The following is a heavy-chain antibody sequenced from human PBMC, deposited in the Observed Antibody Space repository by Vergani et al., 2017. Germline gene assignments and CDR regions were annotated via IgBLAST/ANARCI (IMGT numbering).Heavy chain of an antibody. CDR2: ISAYNGNT. CDR1: GYTFTSYG. Sequence: QVQLVQSGAEVKKPGASVKVSCKASGYTFTSYGISWVRSAPGQGLEWMGWISAYNGNTNYAQKLQGRVTMTTHTSTSTAYMKLGSLISEDTAVYYCAGGQIAVAGEDYALDIWGQGTMVTVSS. V-gene: IGHV1-18*01. CDR3: AGGQIAVAGEDYALDI. D-gene: IGHD6-19*01. J-gene: IGHJ3*02.